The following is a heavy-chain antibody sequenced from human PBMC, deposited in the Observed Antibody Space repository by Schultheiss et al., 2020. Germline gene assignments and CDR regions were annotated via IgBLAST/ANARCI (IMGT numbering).Heavy chain of an antibody. V-gene: IGHV1-2*02. CDR2: INPNSGGT. CDR3: ARDLFGVQYYYDSSGAPISFDI. D-gene: IGHD3-22*01. CDR1: GYTFTGYY. J-gene: IGHJ3*02. Sequence: APVKVPCKASGYTFTGYYMHWVRQAPGQGLEWMGWINPNSGGTNYAQKFQGRVTMTRDTSISTAYMELSRLRSDDTAVYYCARDLFGVQYYYDSSGAPISFDIWGQGKMFTVSS.